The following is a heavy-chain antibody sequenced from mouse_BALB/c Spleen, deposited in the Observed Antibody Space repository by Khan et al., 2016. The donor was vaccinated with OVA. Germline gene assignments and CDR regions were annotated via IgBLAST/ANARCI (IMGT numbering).Heavy chain of an antibody. J-gene: IGHJ2*01. Sequence: EVELVESGGGLVKPGESLKISCAASGFTFSNYAMSWVRQTPEKRLEWVATISSGGSYTYYPDSVKGRFTISRDNANNTLYLQMRSLRSEDTAMYHWARTPGEYGTNYFDNWGQGTTLTVSS. CDR1: GFTFSNYA. D-gene: IGHD2-13*01. V-gene: IGHV5-9-3*01. CDR3: ARTPGEYGTNYFDN. CDR2: ISSGGSYT.